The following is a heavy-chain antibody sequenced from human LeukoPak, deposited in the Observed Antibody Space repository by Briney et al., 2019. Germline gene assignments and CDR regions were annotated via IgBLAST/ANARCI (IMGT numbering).Heavy chain of an antibody. V-gene: IGHV4-34*01. CDR1: GGSFSGYY. CDR2: INHSGST. J-gene: IGHJ6*03. D-gene: IGHD2-8*01. CDR3: ARGGCTNGVCPVDYMDV. Sequence: PSETLSLTCAVYGGSFSGYYRSWIRQPPGKGLEWIGEINHSGSTNYNPSLKSRVTISVDTSKNQFSLKLSSVTAADTAVYYCARGGCTNGVCPVDYMDVWGKGTTVTVSS.